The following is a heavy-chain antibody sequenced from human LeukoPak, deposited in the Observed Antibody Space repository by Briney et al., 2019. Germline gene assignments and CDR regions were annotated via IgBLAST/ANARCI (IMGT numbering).Heavy chain of an antibody. CDR3: AKGHKYSSGWYKYSFDY. CDR1: GFTFDDYA. J-gene: IGHJ4*02. V-gene: IGHV3-43D*03. CDR2: ISWDGGST. Sequence: GGSLRLSCAASGFTFDDYAMHWVRQAPGKGLEWVSLISWDGGSTYYADSVKGRFTISRDNSKNSLYLQMNSLRAEDTALYYCAKGHKYSSGWYKYSFDYWGQGTLVTVSS. D-gene: IGHD6-19*01.